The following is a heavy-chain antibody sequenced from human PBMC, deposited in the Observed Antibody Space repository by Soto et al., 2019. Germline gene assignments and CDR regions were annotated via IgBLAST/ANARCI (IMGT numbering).Heavy chain of an antibody. CDR2: IWYDGSNK. Sequence: QVQLVESGGGVVQPGRSLRLSCAASGFTFSSYGMHWVRQAPGKGLEWVAVIWYDGSNKYYADSVKGRFTISRDNSKNTLYLQMNILRAEDTAVYYCARDQGIAAAGTFTDYWGQGTLVTVSS. CDR1: GFTFSSYG. J-gene: IGHJ4*02. CDR3: ARDQGIAAAGTFTDY. V-gene: IGHV3-33*01. D-gene: IGHD6-13*01.